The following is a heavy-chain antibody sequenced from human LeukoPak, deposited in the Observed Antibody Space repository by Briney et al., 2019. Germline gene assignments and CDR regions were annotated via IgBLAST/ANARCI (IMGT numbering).Heavy chain of an antibody. D-gene: IGHD3-10*01. CDR3: ARDRRGKDY. V-gene: IGHV3-7*04. Sequence: PGGSLRLSCAASTLTFSSDWMSWVRQAPGKGLEWVANIKEDGSGQYYVDSVKGRFTISRDNAKILLSLQMNSLRAQDTAVYYCARDRRGKDYWGQGTLVTVSS. J-gene: IGHJ4*02. CDR2: IKEDGSGQ. CDR1: TLTFSSDW.